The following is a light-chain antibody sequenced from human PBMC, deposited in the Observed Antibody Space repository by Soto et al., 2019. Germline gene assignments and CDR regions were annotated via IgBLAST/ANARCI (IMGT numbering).Light chain of an antibody. CDR1: QGFSSY. CDR3: QQYYSFAPT. V-gene: IGKV1D-8*01. CDR2: AAS. J-gene: IGKJ1*01. Sequence: VIWMTQSPSLLSASTGDRVTISCRMSQGFSSYLAWYQQKPGKAPELLIYAASALQRGVPSRFSGSGSGTEFTLNISCLQSEDFATYYCQQYYSFAPTFGQGTKVEIK.